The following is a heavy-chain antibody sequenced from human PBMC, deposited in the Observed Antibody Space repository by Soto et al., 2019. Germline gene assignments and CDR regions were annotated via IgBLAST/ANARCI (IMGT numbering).Heavy chain of an antibody. Sequence: GGSLRLSCTASGFTFGDYAMSWFRQAPGKGLEWVGFIRSKAYGGTTEYAASVKGRFTISRDDSKSIAYLQMNSLKTEDTAVYYCTSVPPTIFGVVSIHYYYMDVWGKGTTVTVSS. CDR3: TSVPPTIFGVVSIHYYYMDV. V-gene: IGHV3-49*03. J-gene: IGHJ6*03. CDR2: IRSKAYGGTT. D-gene: IGHD3-3*01. CDR1: GFTFGDYA.